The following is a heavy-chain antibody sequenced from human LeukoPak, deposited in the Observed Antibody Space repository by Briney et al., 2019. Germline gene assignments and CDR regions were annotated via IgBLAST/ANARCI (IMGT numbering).Heavy chain of an antibody. Sequence: PSETLSLTCTVSGGSISSGDYYWSWIRQPPGKGLEWIGYFYYSGSTYYNPSLRSRVTISLDTSKNQFSLKLSSVTAADTAVYYCAAHEEGNYQLLYWGQGTLATVSS. J-gene: IGHJ4*02. CDR1: GGSISSGDYY. CDR3: AAHEEGNYQLLY. V-gene: IGHV4-30-4*08. D-gene: IGHD2-2*02. CDR2: FYYSGST.